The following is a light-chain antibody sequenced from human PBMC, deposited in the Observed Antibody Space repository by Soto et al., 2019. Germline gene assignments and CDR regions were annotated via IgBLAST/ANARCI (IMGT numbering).Light chain of an antibody. Sequence: EIVLTQSPATLSLSPGKRATLSCRASQSVSSILAWYPQNPGQAPRLLIYDASNRATGIPARFSGSGSGTDCTLTISSLEPEDFAVYYCQQYNTQGVTFGPGAKVDIK. CDR2: DAS. CDR3: QQYNTQGVT. V-gene: IGKV3-11*01. CDR1: QSVSSI. J-gene: IGKJ3*01.